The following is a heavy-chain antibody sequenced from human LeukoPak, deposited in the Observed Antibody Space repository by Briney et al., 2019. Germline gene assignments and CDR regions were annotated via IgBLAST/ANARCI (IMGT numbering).Heavy chain of an antibody. CDR2: IYYSGST. V-gene: IGHV4-59*11. Sequence: PSETLSLTCTVSGVSINSHYWSWIRQPPGKGLEWIGYIYYSGSTSYNPSLRSRVTISVDTSKNQFSLELSSVTAADTAVYYCARGTLLWTIPTNYYMDVWGKGTTVTVSS. CDR3: ARGTLLWTIPTNYYMDV. CDR1: GVSINSHY. J-gene: IGHJ6*03. D-gene: IGHD3-10*01.